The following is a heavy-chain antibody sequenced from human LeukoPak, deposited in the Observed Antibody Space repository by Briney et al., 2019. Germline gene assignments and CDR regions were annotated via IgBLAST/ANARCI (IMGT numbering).Heavy chain of an antibody. Sequence: PGGSLRLSCAASGFTFSSYSMDWVPQAPGKGLEGFSSISSSSSYIYYADSVKGRFTISRDNAKKSLYLQMNSLRVEDTAVYYCARASTYYYDSGVYYYLPLDYWGQGALVTVSS. CDR3: ARASTYYYDSGVYYYLPLDY. CDR2: ISSSSSYI. D-gene: IGHD3-22*01. V-gene: IGHV3-21*01. CDR1: GFTFSSYS. J-gene: IGHJ4*02.